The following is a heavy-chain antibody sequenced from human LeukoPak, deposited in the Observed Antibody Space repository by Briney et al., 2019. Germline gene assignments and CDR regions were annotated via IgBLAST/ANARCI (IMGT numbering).Heavy chain of an antibody. CDR2: ITGGGGGT. J-gene: IGHJ4*02. Sequence: PGGSLRLSCAASGFSFRNYVMSWVRQTPEKGLEWVSAITGGGGGTNHADSVKGRFFISRDNSKNTLYLQMNSLRAEDTAVYYCAKETSSGNFVTIDCWGQGALVTVSS. CDR3: AKETSSGNFVTIDC. CDR1: GFSFRNYV. D-gene: IGHD1-26*01. V-gene: IGHV3-23*01.